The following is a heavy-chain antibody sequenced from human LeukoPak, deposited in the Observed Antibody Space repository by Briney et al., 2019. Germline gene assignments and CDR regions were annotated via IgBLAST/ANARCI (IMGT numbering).Heavy chain of an antibody. Sequence: GGSLRLSCVASGFTFTEYWMSWVRQAPGKGLEWLANIKTDGSEKYYVDSVKGRFTISRDNAKTSLYLQMNSLRAEDTAVYYCVRDGYTGSYYGYWGQGILVTVSS. CDR3: VRDGYTGSYYGY. CDR2: IKTDGSEK. V-gene: IGHV3-7*05. CDR1: GFTFTEYW. J-gene: IGHJ4*02. D-gene: IGHD1-26*01.